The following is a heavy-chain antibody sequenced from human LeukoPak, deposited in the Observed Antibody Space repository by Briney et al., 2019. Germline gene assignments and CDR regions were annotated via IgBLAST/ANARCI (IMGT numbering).Heavy chain of an antibody. Sequence: ASVKVSCKASGYTFTSYGISWVRQAPGQGLEWMGWISAYNGNTNYAQKLQGRVTMTTDTSTSTAYMELRSLRSDDTAVYYCARDPDGHYDSSGCYWNYWGQGTLVTVSS. CDR1: GYTFTSYG. CDR3: ARDPDGHYDSSGCYWNY. J-gene: IGHJ4*02. CDR2: ISAYNGNT. V-gene: IGHV1-18*01. D-gene: IGHD3-22*01.